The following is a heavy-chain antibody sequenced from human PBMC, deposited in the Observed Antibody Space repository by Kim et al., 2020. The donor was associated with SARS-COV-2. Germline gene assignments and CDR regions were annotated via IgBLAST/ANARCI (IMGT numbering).Heavy chain of an antibody. CDR3: ARDRGGDWSHWTGVYYSLDV. Sequence: ASVKVSCKASGYTFTNYAINWVRHAPGQGPEWMGWINTNAGNPTYAQGFTGRFVFSLDTSVSTAYLQISSLNTEDTAVYYCARDRGGDWSHWTGVYYSLDVWGQGTTVTVSS. J-gene: IGHJ6*02. CDR2: INTNAGNP. V-gene: IGHV7-4-1*02. D-gene: IGHD3-10*01. CDR1: GYTFTNYA.